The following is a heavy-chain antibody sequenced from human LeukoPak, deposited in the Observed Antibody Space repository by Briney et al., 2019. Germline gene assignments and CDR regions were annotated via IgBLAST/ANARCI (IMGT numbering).Heavy chain of an antibody. D-gene: IGHD2-2*01. CDR2: MNGDGSTI. J-gene: IGHJ4*02. CDR3: LRGTSYWYGIHY. Sequence: GGSLRLSCGASGFTFSNSWMHWVRQAPGKGLVWVSYMNGDGSTISHADSVKGRFTMSRDNDKNTLHPQMNSLSDDDTAVYFCLRGTSYWYGIHYWGQGTLVTVSS. CDR1: GFTFSNSW. V-gene: IGHV3-74*01.